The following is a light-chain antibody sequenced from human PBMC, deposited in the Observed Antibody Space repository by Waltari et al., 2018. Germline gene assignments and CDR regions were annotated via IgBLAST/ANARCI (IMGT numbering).Light chain of an antibody. J-gene: IGLJ2*01. V-gene: IGLV2-8*01. CDR3: SSYAGSNIV. CDR2: NVR. CDR1: SSDVGRFDY. Sequence: QSALTQPPSASGSPGQSVTISCTGTSSDVGRFDYVSWYQQHPGQTPKLLIYNVRQRPSGVPGRFSGSKSGNPASLIVSGLQADDEADYYCSSYAGSNIVFGGGTKLTVL.